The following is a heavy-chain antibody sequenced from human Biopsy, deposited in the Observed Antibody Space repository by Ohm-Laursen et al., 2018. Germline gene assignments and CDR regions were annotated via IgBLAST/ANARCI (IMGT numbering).Heavy chain of an antibody. CDR3: ATKLTGYFHH. V-gene: IGHV1-69*06. D-gene: IGHD3-9*01. CDR2: NIPILGTG. Sequence: SVKVSCKASGGSTSSYAIGWVRQAPGQGLEWLGGNIPILGTGNYAQKFQDRVTVAADTSTSTATMELRSLRSDDTAVYYCATKLTGYFHHWGQGTLVIVSS. CDR1: GGSTSSYA. J-gene: IGHJ1*01.